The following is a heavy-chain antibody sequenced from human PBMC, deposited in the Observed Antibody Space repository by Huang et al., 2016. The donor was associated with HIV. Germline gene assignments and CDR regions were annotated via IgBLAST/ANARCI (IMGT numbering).Heavy chain of an antibody. J-gene: IGHJ4*02. Sequence: QVQLQESGPGLVKPSETLSLTCTVSGCSISTHYWSWIRQLPGKGLEWIGSINYSGSTNYSPSSKSRVSILLDTAKNQYALRVNSVTAADTAMYYGARDHNEFWSGYRRMYFFDHWGQGTLVTVSS. CDR3: ARDHNEFWSGYRRMYFFDH. CDR2: INYSGST. CDR1: GCSISTHY. D-gene: IGHD3-3*01. V-gene: IGHV4-59*11.